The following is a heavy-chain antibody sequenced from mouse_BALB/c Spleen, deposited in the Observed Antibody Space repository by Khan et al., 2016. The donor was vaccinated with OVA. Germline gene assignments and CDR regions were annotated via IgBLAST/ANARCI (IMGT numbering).Heavy chain of an antibody. CDR1: GYIFTSYM. CDR3: TRGCYGSFCY. D-gene: IGHD1-1*01. V-gene: IGHV1-4*01. J-gene: IGHJ3*01. Sequence: QVQLQQSGAELARPGASVKMSCKASGYIFTSYMMHWVKQRPGQGLEWIGDINPSSGYNNYNKKFKDKATLTAEKYPRTDYMQLRSMTSEDSAVYYCTRGCYGSFCYWVHVPLVTVSA. CDR2: INPSSGYN.